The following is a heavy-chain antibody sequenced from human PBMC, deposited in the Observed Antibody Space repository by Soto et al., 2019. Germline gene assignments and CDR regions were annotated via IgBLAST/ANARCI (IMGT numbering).Heavy chain of an antibody. V-gene: IGHV3-21*01. CDR3: ALPLTYSSGWSEYFQH. CDR2: ISSSSTAI. J-gene: IGHJ1*01. D-gene: IGHD6-19*01. CDR1: GFTFSSYG. Sequence: PGGSLRLSCAASGFTFSSYGMHWVRQAPGKGLEWVSSISSSSTAIFYGDSVKGRFTISRDNSKNTLYLQMNSLRAEDTAVYYCALPLTYSSGWSEYFQHWGQGTLVTVSS.